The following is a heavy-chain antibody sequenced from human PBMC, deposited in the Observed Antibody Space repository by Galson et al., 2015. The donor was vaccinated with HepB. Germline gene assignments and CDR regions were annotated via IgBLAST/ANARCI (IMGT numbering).Heavy chain of an antibody. V-gene: IGHV3-7*01. Sequence: SLRLSCAASGFTFTNYWMGWVRQAPGKGLEWVASIKQDGSDKYYIDSVKGRFTISRGNAKNSLYLQMSSLRAEDTAVYYCARDNNWSYPNWGQGTLVTVSS. CDR2: IKQDGSDK. CDR1: GFTFTNYW. CDR3: ARDNNWSYPN. D-gene: IGHD1-26*01. J-gene: IGHJ4*02.